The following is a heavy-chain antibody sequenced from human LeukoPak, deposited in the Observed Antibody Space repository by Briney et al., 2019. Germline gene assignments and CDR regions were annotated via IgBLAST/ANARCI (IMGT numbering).Heavy chain of an antibody. CDR2: IWYDGSTK. Sequence: GGSLRLSCAASGFTFSNYGMHWVRQAPGKGLEWVAVIWYDGSTKYYADSVKGRFTSSRDNSKNTLYLQMNSLRAEDTAVYYCARDLERKQWLPTGLVDYWGQGTLVTVSS. V-gene: IGHV3-33*01. CDR1: GFTFSNYG. J-gene: IGHJ4*02. CDR3: ARDLERKQWLPTGLVDY. D-gene: IGHD6-19*01.